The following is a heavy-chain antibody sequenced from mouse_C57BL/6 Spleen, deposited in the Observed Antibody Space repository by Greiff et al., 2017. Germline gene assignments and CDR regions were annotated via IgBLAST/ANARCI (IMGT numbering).Heavy chain of an antibody. CDR2: IDPSDSET. CDR1: GYTFTSYW. J-gene: IGHJ3*01. CDR3: ARWGSGYGPY. V-gene: IGHV1-52*01. Sequence: QVQLQQPGAELVRPGSSVKLSCKASGYTFTSYWMPWVKQRPIQGLEWIGNIDPSDSETHSNQKFKDKATLTVDKSSSTAYMQLSSLTSEDSAVYYCARWGSGYGPYWGQGTLVTVSA. D-gene: IGHD3-2*02.